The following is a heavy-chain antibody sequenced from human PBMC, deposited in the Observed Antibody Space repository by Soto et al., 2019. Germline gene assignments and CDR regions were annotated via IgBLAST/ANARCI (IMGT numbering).Heavy chain of an antibody. CDR1: GYTFTSYG. J-gene: IGHJ3*02. Sequence: ASVKVSCKASGYTFTSYGISWVRQAPGQGLEWMGWISAYNGNTNYAQKLQGRVTMTTDTSTSTAYMELRSLRSDDTAVYYCAKFFSIITIFGVAPKSDAFDIWGKGTRVTVPS. CDR2: ISAYNGNT. CDR3: AKFFSIITIFGVAPKSDAFDI. D-gene: IGHD3-3*01. V-gene: IGHV1-18*01.